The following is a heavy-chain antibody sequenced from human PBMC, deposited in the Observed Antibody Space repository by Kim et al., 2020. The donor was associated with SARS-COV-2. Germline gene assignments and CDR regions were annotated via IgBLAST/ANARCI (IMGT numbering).Heavy chain of an antibody. CDR3: ARGGALGYSEGYGMDV. D-gene: IGHD5-18*01. CDR2: IYSGGGT. V-gene: IGHV3-53*01. Sequence: GGSLRLSCAASGFSVSDNYMSWVRQAPGKGLEWVSIIYSGGGTYYTDSVKGRFNNSRDDSKNTLELQISNLGADDTAVYYCARGGALGYSEGYGMDVWGHGTTVTVS. J-gene: IGHJ6*02. CDR1: GFSVSDNY.